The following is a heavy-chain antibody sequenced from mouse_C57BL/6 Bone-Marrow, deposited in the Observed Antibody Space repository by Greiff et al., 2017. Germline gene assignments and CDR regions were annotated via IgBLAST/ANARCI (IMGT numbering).Heavy chain of an antibody. D-gene: IGHD2-5*01. CDR2: IDPENGDT. V-gene: IGHV14-4*01. J-gene: IGHJ2*01. Sequence: EVQLKESGAELVRPGASVKLSCTASGFNIKDDYMHWVKQRPEQGLEWIGWIDPENGDTEYASKFQGKATITADTSSNTAYLQLSSLTSEDTAVYYCTTPVYSNSLWGQGTTLTVSS. CDR3: TTPVYSNSL. CDR1: GFNIKDDY.